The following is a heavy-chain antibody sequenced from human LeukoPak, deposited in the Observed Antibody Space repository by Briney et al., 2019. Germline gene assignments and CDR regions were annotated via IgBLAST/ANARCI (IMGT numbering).Heavy chain of an antibody. CDR1: GGSISSGSYY. CDR2: VYTSGST. CDR3: SYGPNAFDI. V-gene: IGHV4-61*02. D-gene: IGHD3-10*01. Sequence: PSQTLSLTCTVSGGSISSGSYYWSWIRQPAGKGLEWIGRVYTSGSTNYNPSLKSRVTISVDTSKNQFSLKLSSVTAADTAVYYCSYGPNAFDIWGQGTMVTVSS. J-gene: IGHJ3*02.